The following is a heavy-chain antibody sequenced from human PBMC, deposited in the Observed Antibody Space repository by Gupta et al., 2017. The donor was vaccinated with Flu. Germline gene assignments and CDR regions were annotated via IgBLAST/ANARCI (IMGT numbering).Heavy chain of an antibody. J-gene: IGHJ6*02. V-gene: IGHV4-34*01. Sequence: YWSWIRQPPGKGLEWIGEINHIGDAHHNQSLKTRVTISVDTSKNQFSLRLHSVTAADTAAYYWARAEYRLLSTTTHHYYGIDVWGQGTAVTVS. CDR2: INHIGDA. CDR3: ARAEYRLLSTTTHHYYGIDV. D-gene: IGHD2-21*02. CDR1: Y.